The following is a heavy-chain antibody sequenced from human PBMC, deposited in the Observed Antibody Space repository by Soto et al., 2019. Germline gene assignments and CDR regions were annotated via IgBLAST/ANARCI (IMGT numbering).Heavy chain of an antibody. D-gene: IGHD6-19*01. V-gene: IGHV4-39*01. J-gene: IGHJ4*02. CDR2: IYYSGST. CDR3: ARHSERVAGLDY. CDR1: GGSISSSSYY. Sequence: SETLSLTCTVSGGSISSSSYYWGWIRQPPGKGLEWIGSIYYSGSTYYNPSLKSRVTISVDTSKNQFSLKLSSVTAADTAVYYCARHSERVAGLDYWGQGTLVTVSS.